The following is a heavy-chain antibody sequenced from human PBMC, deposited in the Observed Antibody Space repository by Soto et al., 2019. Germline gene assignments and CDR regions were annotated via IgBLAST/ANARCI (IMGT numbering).Heavy chain of an antibody. J-gene: IGHJ4*02. CDR2: LYTEGTT. CDR1: GLTVSHNY. CDR3: ARTVVVVVPDNFDH. V-gene: IGHV3-53*01. D-gene: IGHD3-22*01. Sequence: PGGSLRLSCVASGLTVSHNYMAWVRQAPEMGLEWVSILYTEGTTYYADSVKGRFTISRDSAKNSLYLQMDNLRGEDTAVYYCARTVVVVVPDNFDHWGQGTLVTVSS.